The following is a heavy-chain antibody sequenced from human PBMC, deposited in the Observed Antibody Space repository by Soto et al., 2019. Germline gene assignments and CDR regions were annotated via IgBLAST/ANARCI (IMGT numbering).Heavy chain of an antibody. J-gene: IGHJ5*02. Sequence: GGSLRLSCAACGFTFSSYWMSWVRQAPGKGLEWVANIKQDGSEKYYVDSVKGRFTISRDNAKNTLYLQMNSLRAEDTAVYYCAKELTTEWFAPSGQGTLVTVSS. CDR1: GFTFSSYW. D-gene: IGHD1-1*01. V-gene: IGHV3-7*03. CDR3: AKELTTEWFAP. CDR2: IKQDGSEK.